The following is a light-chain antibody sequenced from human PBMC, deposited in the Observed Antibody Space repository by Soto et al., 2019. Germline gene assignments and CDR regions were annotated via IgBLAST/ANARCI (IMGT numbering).Light chain of an antibody. Sequence: SSELTQPPAVSVAPGKTATITCGGHNTGSKSVHWYQQKPGQAPVLVIYSDSDRPSAIPERFSGSNSGNTATLTINRVEAGDEADYYCQVWVSGSDHVVFGGGTKLTVL. CDR1: NTGSKS. V-gene: IGLV3-21*04. J-gene: IGLJ3*02. CDR3: QVWVSGSDHVV. CDR2: SDS.